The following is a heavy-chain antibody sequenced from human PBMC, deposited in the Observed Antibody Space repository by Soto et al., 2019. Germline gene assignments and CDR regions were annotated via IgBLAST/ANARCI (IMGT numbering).Heavy chain of an antibody. Sequence: QVQLQESGPGLVKPSQTLSLTCTVSGGSISSGGYYWSWIRQHPGKGLEWIGYIYYSGRTNYNPYLKSRVTISVATSKNQFSRKLRSVTAEDTAAYYCARTVDPWGQGTLVTVSS. CDR3: ARTVDP. CDR2: IYYSGRT. V-gene: IGHV4-31*03. CDR1: GGSISSGGYY. J-gene: IGHJ5*02.